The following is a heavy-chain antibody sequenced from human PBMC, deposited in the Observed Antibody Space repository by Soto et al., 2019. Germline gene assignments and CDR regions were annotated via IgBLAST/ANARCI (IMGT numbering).Heavy chain of an antibody. Sequence: QVQLQESGPGLVKPSETLSLTCTVSGDSISNYYWSWIRQPAGKGLEWIGRVSTNGGTSYNPSLKSRATMSVDMSKNQFSLELASVTAADTAIYYCRRDFDFWGQGTLVTVSS. CDR1: GDSISNYY. CDR3: RRDFDF. V-gene: IGHV4-4*07. CDR2: VSTNGGT. D-gene: IGHD6-6*01. J-gene: IGHJ4*02.